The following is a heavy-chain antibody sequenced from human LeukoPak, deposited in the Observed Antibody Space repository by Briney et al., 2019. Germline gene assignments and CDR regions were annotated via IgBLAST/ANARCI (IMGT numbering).Heavy chain of an antibody. D-gene: IGHD2-8*02. CDR2: IYASGST. Sequence: SETLSLTCTVSGXSIGTYYWNWIRQPAGKGLEWIGRIYASGSTNHNPSFDTRIAMSMDTSKNQFSLKLNSVTAADTAVYYCARDSGNERLGVYFDYWGQGTLVTVSS. CDR1: GXSIGTYY. J-gene: IGHJ4*02. V-gene: IGHV4-4*07. CDR3: ARDSGNERLGVYFDY.